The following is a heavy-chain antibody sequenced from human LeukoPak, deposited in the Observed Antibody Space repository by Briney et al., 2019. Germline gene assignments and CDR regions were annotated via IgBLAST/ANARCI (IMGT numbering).Heavy chain of an antibody. V-gene: IGHV3-23*01. Sequence: PGGSLRLSCAASGFTFSSYAMSWVRQAPGKGLEWVSAISGSGGSTYYADSVKGRFTISRDNSKNTLYLQMNSLRAEDTAVYYCAKDRGGYCSGGSCSGYWGQGTLVTVSS. CDR1: GFTFSSYA. CDR3: AKDRGGYCSGGSCSGY. CDR2: ISGSGGST. J-gene: IGHJ4*02. D-gene: IGHD2-15*01.